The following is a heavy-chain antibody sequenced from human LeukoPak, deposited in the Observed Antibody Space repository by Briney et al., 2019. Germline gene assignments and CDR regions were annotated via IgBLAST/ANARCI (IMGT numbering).Heavy chain of an antibody. V-gene: IGHV3-48*03. CDR3: AKGGQWLVNY. CDR1: GFTFSSYE. J-gene: IGHJ4*02. CDR2: ISSSGSTI. D-gene: IGHD6-19*01. Sequence: GGSLRLSCAASGFTFSSYEMNWVRQAPGKGLEWVSYISSSGSTIYYADSVKGRFTISRDNAKNSLYLQMNSLRAEDTAVYYCAKGGQWLVNYWGQGTLVTASS.